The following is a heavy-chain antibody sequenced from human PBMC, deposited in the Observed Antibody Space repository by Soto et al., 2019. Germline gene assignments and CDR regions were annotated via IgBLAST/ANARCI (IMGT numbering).Heavy chain of an antibody. CDR1: GFTFSTYW. CDR2: LDQDGSER. D-gene: IGHD3-16*01. Sequence: EVQLVESGGGLVQPGGSLRLSCAASGFTFSTYWMTWVRRPPGKGLEWVANLDQDGSERYYVDSVRGRFTISRDNAKNSQYLQKKSLRAADTAVYYSVCGGNFFVYWGQGTLVTVSP. J-gene: IGHJ4*02. V-gene: IGHV3-7*01. CDR3: VCGGNFFVY.